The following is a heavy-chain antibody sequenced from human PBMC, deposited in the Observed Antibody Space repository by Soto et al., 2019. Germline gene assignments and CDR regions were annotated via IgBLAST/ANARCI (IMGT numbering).Heavy chain of an antibody. CDR2: ISWNSGSI. J-gene: IGHJ3*02. CDR1: GFTFDDYA. CDR3: AKDCSGGSSLYDAFDI. V-gene: IGHV3-9*03. Sequence: EVQLVESGGGLVQPGRSLRLSCAASGFTFDDYAMHWVRQAPGKGLEWVSGISWNSGSIGYADSVKGRFTISRDNAKNSLYLQMNSLRAEDMALYYCAKDCSGGSSLYDAFDIWGQGTMVTVSS. D-gene: IGHD2-15*01.